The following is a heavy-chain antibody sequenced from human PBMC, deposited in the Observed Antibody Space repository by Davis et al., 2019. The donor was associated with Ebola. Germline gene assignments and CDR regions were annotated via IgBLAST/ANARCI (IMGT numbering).Heavy chain of an antibody. CDR2: IRSKTDGGTA. Sequence: GESLKISCAASGFTFSSYWMSWVRQAPGKGLEWVGRIRSKTDGGTADYAAPVRGRFTISRDDSKNTLYLQMNSLKTEDTAVYYCITGDYGGNWGQGTLVTVSS. CDR3: ITGDYGGN. V-gene: IGHV3-15*01. CDR1: GFTFSSYW. J-gene: IGHJ4*02. D-gene: IGHD4-23*01.